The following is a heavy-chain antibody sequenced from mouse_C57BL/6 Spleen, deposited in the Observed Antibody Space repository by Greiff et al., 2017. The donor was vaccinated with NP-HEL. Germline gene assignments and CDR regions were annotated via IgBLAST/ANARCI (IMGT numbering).Heavy chain of an antibody. D-gene: IGHD1-1*01. CDR1: GFNIKNTY. V-gene: IGHV14-3*01. CDR3: ASGYGSSYDYFDY. Sequence: VHVKQSVAELVRPGASVKLSCTASGFNIKNTYMHWVKQRPEQGLEWIGRIDPANGNTKYAPKFQGKATITADTSSNTAYLQLSSLTSEDTAIYYCASGYGSSYDYFDYWGQGTTLTVSS. J-gene: IGHJ2*01. CDR2: IDPANGNT.